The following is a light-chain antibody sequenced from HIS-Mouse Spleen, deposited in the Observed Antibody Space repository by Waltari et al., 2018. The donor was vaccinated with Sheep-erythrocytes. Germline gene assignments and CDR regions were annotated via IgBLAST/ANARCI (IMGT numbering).Light chain of an antibody. J-gene: IGKJ1*01. CDR2: DAS. Sequence: AIQLTQSPSSLSASVGDRVTITCRASQGISSALAWYQQKPGKAPKLLIYDASSLESGVPSRFSGSGSGTDFTLTISSLQSEDFAVYYCQQYNNWPPTFGQGTKVEIK. CDR1: QGISSA. V-gene: IGKV1D-13*01. CDR3: QQYNNWPPT.